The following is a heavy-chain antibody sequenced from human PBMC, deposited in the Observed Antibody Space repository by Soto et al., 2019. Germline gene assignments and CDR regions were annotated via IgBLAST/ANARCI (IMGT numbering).Heavy chain of an antibody. J-gene: IGHJ2*01. Sequence: QVQLVQSGAEVKKPGSSVKVSCKASGGTFSNYPISWVRQAPGQGREWMGGIIPIFGTVNYAQKFQGRVTITAADATSTAYMELSRLRSEDKAVDDCSRENHRWLQLWDFDLWGRGTLFTVSS. V-gene: IGHV1-69*12. D-gene: IGHD5-12*01. CDR3: SRENHRWLQLWDFDL. CDR2: IIPIFGTV. CDR1: GGTFSNYP.